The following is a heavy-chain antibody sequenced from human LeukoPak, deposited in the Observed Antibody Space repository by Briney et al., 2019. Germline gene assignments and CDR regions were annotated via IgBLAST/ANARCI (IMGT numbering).Heavy chain of an antibody. Sequence: GGSLRLSCGGSGFTFGHYAMSWVRQAPGKGLEWLSGIGGSGGTTGYADSVEGRFTISRDNSKNTLFLHMNNLRVEDTAVYYCAKEASSIAPDYYFDYWGQGTLVIVSS. J-gene: IGHJ4*02. CDR2: IGGSGGTT. CDR1: GFTFGHYA. V-gene: IGHV3-23*01. CDR3: AKEASSIAPDYYFDY. D-gene: IGHD6-6*01.